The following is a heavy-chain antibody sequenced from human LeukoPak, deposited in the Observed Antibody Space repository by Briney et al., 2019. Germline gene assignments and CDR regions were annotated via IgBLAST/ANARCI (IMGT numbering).Heavy chain of an antibody. J-gene: IGHJ4*02. D-gene: IGHD3-10*01. V-gene: IGHV3-11*05. CDR3: ARDRGWFGATDY. CDR1: GFTFSEYY. Sequence: GGSLRLSCASSGFTFSEYYMNWIRQAPGKGLEWVSYISSSSSYTNYADSVKGRFTISRDNAKNSLYLQMDSLRADDTALYYCARDRGWFGATDYWGQGTLVTVSS. CDR2: ISSSSSYT.